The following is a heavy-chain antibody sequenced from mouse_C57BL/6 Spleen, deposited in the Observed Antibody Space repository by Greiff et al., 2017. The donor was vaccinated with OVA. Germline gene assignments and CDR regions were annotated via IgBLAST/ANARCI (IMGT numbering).Heavy chain of an antibody. Sequence: VQVVESGAELVKPGASVKISCKASGYAFSSYWMNWVKQRPGKGLEWIGQIYPGDGDTNYNGKFKGKATLTADKSSSTAYMQLSSLTSEDSAVYFCARYYSNYGWYFDVWGTGTTVTVAS. CDR3: ARYYSNYGWYFDV. J-gene: IGHJ1*03. CDR1: GYAFSSYW. V-gene: IGHV1-80*01. CDR2: IYPGDGDT. D-gene: IGHD2-5*01.